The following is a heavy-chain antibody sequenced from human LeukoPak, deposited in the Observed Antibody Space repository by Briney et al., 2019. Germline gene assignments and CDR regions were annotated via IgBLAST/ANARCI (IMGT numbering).Heavy chain of an antibody. Sequence: GASVKVSCKASGGTFSSYTISWLRQAPGQGLEWMGRIIPILDITNYAQKFQGRVTITADKSTSTAYMELSSLKSEDTAVYYCSVRGLIDGGGSYFDYWGQGTLVTVSS. CDR3: SVRGLIDGGGSYFDY. D-gene: IGHD3-10*01. CDR1: GGTFSSYT. J-gene: IGHJ4*02. V-gene: IGHV1-69*02. CDR2: IIPILDIT.